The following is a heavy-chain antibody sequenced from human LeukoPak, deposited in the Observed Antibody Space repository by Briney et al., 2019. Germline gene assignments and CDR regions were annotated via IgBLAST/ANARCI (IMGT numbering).Heavy chain of an antibody. D-gene: IGHD3-3*01. V-gene: IGHV1-58*02. J-gene: IGHJ6*03. CDR3: AALPGAHYDFWSGPSRGYYYYMDV. CDR1: GFTFTSSA. CDR2: IVVGSGNT. Sequence: GTSVKVSCKASGFTFTSSAMQWVRQARGQRLEGIGWIVVGSGNTNYAQKFQERVTITRDMSTSTAYMELSSLRSDDTAVYYCAALPGAHYDFWSGPSRGYYYYMDVWGKGTTVTVSS.